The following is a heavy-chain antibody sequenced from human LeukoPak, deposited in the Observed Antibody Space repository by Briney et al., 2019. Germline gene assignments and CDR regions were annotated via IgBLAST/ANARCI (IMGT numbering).Heavy chain of an antibody. CDR1: GFTFSNAW. V-gene: IGHV3-21*01. CDR2: ISSGSTYM. J-gene: IGHJ4*02. CDR3: ASATKIDY. Sequence: GGSLRLSCAASGFTFSNAWMSWVRQAPGKGLEWVSSISSGSTYMYYADSVKGRFTISRDNAKNSLYLQMNSLRVEDTAVYYCASATKIDYWGQGTLVTVSS. D-gene: IGHD5-12*01.